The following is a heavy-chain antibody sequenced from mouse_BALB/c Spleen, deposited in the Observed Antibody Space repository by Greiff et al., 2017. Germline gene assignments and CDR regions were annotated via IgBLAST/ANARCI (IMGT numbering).Heavy chain of an antibody. J-gene: IGHJ3*01. CDR3: ARDRDGLSFAY. CDR1: GFTFSDYY. CDR2: ISDGGSYT. D-gene: IGHD6-1*01. V-gene: IGHV5-4*02. Sequence: EVQVVESGGGLVKPGGSLKLSCAASGFTFSDYYMYWVRQTPEKRLEWVATISDGGSYTYYPDSVKGRFTISRDNAKNNLYLQMSSLKSEDTAMYYCARDRDGLSFAYWGQGTLVTVSA.